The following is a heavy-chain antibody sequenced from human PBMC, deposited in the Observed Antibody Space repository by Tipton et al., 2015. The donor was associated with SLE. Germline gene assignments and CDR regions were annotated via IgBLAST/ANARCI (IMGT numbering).Heavy chain of an antibody. V-gene: IGHV4-39*07. CDR1: GGSISSGSYY. D-gene: IGHD3-10*02. J-gene: IGHJ4*02. CDR2: INHSGST. CDR3: ARKDVDFDY. Sequence: TLSLTCTVSGGSISSGSYYWSWIRQPPGKGLEWIGEINHSGSTNYNPSLKSRVTISLDTSKNQFSLKLSSVTAADTAVYYCARKDVDFDYWGQGTLVTVSS.